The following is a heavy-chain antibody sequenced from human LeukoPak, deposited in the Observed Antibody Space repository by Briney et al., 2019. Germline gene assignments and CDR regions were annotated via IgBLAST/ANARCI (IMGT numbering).Heavy chain of an antibody. CDR2: ISSSGSTI. Sequence: AESLCLSCTVSGYSISSGYYWWWVREAPGEGLEGASYISSSGSTIYYADSVKGRFTISRDNAKNSLNLQMNRLRAEDTAVYYCAEHGITMIGGVWGKGTTVTISS. CDR3: AEHGITMIGGV. CDR1: GYSISSGYY. V-gene: IGHV3-11*04. D-gene: IGHD3-10*02. J-gene: IGHJ6*04.